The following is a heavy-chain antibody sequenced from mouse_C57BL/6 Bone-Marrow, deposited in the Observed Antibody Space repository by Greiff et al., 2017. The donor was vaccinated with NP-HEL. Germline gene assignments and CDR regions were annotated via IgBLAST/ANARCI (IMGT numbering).Heavy chain of an antibody. J-gene: IGHJ1*03. CDR1: GYAFSSSW. CDR3: ARSGGNFGWYFDV. V-gene: IGHV1-82*01. Sequence: VQLQQSGPELVKPGASVKISCKASGYAFSSSWMNWVKQRPGQGLEWIGRIYPGDGDTNYIGKFKGKATLTADKSSSTASLQLSSLPSEDSAVYFCARSGGNFGWYFDVWGTGTTVTVSS. CDR2: IYPGDGDT. D-gene: IGHD2-1*01.